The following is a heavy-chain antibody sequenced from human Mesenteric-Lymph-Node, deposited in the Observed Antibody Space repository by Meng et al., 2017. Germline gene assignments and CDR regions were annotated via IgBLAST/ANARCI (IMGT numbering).Heavy chain of an antibody. D-gene: IGHD2-21*02. CDR2: IGYDGSNK. CDR3: ARDRHYACGGDCYSFDY. Sequence: GGSLRLSCSSSGFPFSSYGMHWVRQAPGTGLEWVAVIGYDGSNKYYADSVKGRFTISRDNSKNTLYLQMNSLRAEDTAVYYCARDRHYACGGDCYSFDYWGQGTLVTVSS. V-gene: IGHV3-33*01. J-gene: IGHJ4*02. CDR1: GFPFSSYG.